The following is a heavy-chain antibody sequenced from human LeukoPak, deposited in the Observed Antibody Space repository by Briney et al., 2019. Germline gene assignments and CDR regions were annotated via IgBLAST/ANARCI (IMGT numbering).Heavy chain of an antibody. J-gene: IGHJ5*02. CDR1: GFTFSSYE. Sequence: PGGSLRLSCAASGFTFSSYEMNWVRQAPGKGLEWVSVIYGGGTTYYADSVKGRFTISRDNSKNTLYLQMNSLRAEDTAVYYCARITMSRFDPWGQGTLVTVS. D-gene: IGHD3-10*02. CDR3: ARITMSRFDP. V-gene: IGHV3-53*01. CDR2: IYGGGTT.